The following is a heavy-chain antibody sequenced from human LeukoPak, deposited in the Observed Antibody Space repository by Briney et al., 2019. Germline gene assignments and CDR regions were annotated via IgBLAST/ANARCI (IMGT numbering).Heavy chain of an antibody. Sequence: GGSLRLSXAASGFTVSSNYMSWVRQAPGKGLEWDSVIYSGGSTYYADSVKGRFTISRDNSKNTLYLQMNSLRAEDTAVYYCARDPQYSSSWNFDYWGQGTLVTVSS. J-gene: IGHJ4*02. D-gene: IGHD6-13*01. CDR3: ARDPQYSSSWNFDY. CDR2: IYSGGST. V-gene: IGHV3-66*02. CDR1: GFTVSSNY.